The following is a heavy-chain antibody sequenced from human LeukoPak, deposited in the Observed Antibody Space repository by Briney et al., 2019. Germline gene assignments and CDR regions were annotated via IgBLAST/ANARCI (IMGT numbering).Heavy chain of an antibody. V-gene: IGHV3-23*01. Sequence: GGPLRLSCAASGFTFSTYAMSWVRQAPGKGLEWVSAINSGGSTYYADSLKGRFTISRDNSKNTLYLQMNSLRADDTAVYYCAKDWPSEWQQLPDYDAFDIWGQGTMVTVSS. CDR2: INSGGST. J-gene: IGHJ3*02. CDR3: AKDWPSEWQQLPDYDAFDI. CDR1: GFTFSTYA. D-gene: IGHD6-13*01.